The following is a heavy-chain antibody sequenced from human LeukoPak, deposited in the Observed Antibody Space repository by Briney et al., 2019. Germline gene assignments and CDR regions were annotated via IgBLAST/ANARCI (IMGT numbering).Heavy chain of an antibody. Sequence: SGGSLRLSCAASGLTFSSYAMSWVRQAPGKGLEWVSAISGNGGSTYYADSVKGRFTISRDNSKNTLYLQMHSLRAEDTAVYYSAKFRSISYDRDFDYWGGGALVTVSS. CDR2: ISGNGGST. D-gene: IGHD3-16*01. CDR3: AKFRSISYDRDFDY. V-gene: IGHV3-23*01. J-gene: IGHJ4*02. CDR1: GLTFSSYA.